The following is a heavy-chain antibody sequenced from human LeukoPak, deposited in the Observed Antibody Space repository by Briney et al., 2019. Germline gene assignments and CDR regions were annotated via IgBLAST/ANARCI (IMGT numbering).Heavy chain of an antibody. D-gene: IGHD5-12*01. CDR1: GGTFSSYA. V-gene: IGHV1-69*04. Sequence: SVTVSCKASGGTFSSYAISWVRQAPGQGLEWMGRIIPILGIANYAQKFQGRVTITADKSTSTAYMELSSLRSEDTAVYYCAREDIVAMPAYYFDYWGQGTLVTVSS. CDR3: AREDIVAMPAYYFDY. J-gene: IGHJ4*02. CDR2: IIPILGIA.